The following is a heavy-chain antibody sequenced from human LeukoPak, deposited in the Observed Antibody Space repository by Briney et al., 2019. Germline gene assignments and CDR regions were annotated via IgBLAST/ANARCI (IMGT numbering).Heavy chain of an antibody. D-gene: IGHD3-10*01. CDR1: GGSISSYY. V-gene: IGHV4-4*07. CDR2: IYSSGRT. CDR3: ARDYYYGSGFDF. J-gene: IGHJ4*02. Sequence: SETLSLTCTVSGGSISSYYWSWIRQPAGKGLEWIGRIYSSGRTNYNPSLKSRVTMSVDTSKNQFSLKLSSVTAADTAVYYCARDYYYGSGFDFWGQGTLVTVSS.